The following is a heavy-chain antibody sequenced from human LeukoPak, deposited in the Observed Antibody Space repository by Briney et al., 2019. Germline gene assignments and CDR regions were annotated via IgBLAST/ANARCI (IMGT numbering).Heavy chain of an antibody. CDR2: ISAYNGNT. CDR1: GYTFTSYD. D-gene: IGHD3-10*01. Sequence: GASVKVSCKASGYTFTSYDINWVRQPTGQGLEWMGWISAYNGNTNHAQKLQGRVTLTTDTSTSTAYMELRSLRSGDTAVYYCARDEWFGELSRFDPWGQGTLVTVSS. J-gene: IGHJ5*02. CDR3: ARDEWFGELSRFDP. V-gene: IGHV1-18*01.